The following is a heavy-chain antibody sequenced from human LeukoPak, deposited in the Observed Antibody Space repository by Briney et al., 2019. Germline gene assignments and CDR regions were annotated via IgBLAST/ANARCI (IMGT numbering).Heavy chain of an antibody. J-gene: IGHJ1*01. Sequence: SETLSLTCTVSGGSISSSSYYWGWIRQPPGTGLEWIGSIYYSGSTYYNPSLKSRVTISVDTSKNQFSLKLSSVTAADTAVYYCARASLYSSSWYETSAEYFQHWGQGTLVTVSS. CDR3: ARASLYSSSWYETSAEYFQH. V-gene: IGHV4-39*07. CDR2: IYYSGST. D-gene: IGHD6-13*01. CDR1: GGSISSSSYY.